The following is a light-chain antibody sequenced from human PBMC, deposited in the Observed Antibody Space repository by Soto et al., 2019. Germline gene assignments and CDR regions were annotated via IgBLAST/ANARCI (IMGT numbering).Light chain of an antibody. CDR1: SSDVGAYTY. CDR3: SSSTDHNVFGV. J-gene: IGLJ1*01. V-gene: IGLV2-14*01. CDR2: EVS. Sequence: QSALTQPASVSGSPGQSITISCTGTSSDVGAYTYVSWYQQHPGTAPKLMIYEVSNRPSGVSNRFSGSKSGNTASLTISGLQAEDEADYYCSSSTDHNVFGVFGTATKLTVL.